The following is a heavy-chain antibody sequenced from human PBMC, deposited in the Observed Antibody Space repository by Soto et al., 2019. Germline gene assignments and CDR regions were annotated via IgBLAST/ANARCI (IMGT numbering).Heavy chain of an antibody. V-gene: IGHV3-9*01. Sequence: GGSLRLSCAASGFTFDDYAMHWVRQAPGKGLEWVSGISWNSGSIGYADSVKGRFTISRDNAKNSLYLQMNSLRAEDTALYYCAKSPVTHVAGTQPLPYFDYWGQGTLVTVSS. CDR3: AKSPVTHVAGTQPLPYFDY. CDR2: ISWNSGSI. J-gene: IGHJ4*02. D-gene: IGHD6-19*01. CDR1: GFTFDDYA.